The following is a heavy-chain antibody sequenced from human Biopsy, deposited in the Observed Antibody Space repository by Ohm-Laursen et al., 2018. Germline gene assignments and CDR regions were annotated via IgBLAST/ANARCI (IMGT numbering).Heavy chain of an antibody. CDR1: GGPIDSYY. D-gene: IGHD4-11*01. V-gene: IGHV4-59*12. J-gene: IGHJ6*02. CDR3: ARDSGILNYGNFKYYHYYGMDV. CDR2: IYFTGRT. Sequence: SQTLSLTCTVSGGPIDSYYWSWIRQPPGKALEWIGYIYFTGRTSYNPSLKSRVTMSVNTSKKQFSLRLSSVTAADTAVYYCARDSGILNYGNFKYYHYYGMDVWGQGTKVTVSS.